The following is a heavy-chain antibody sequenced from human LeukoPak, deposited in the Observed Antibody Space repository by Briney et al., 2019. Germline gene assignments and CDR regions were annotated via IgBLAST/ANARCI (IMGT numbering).Heavy chain of an antibody. V-gene: IGHV3-23*01. J-gene: IGHJ6*02. D-gene: IGHD3-3*01. CDR1: GFTFSNYA. Sequence: GGSLRLSCVVSGFTFSNYAMSWVRQAPGKGLEWVSVISGGGSTTYYADSVKGRFTISRDNSKNTLYLQMNSLRAEDTAVYYCARDYREQEDDFWSGYFGMDVWGQGTTVTVSS. CDR2: ISGGGSTT. CDR3: ARDYREQEDDFWSGYFGMDV.